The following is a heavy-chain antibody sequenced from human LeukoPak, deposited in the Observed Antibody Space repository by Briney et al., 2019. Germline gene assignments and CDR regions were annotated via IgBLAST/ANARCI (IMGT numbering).Heavy chain of an antibody. CDR2: IYYSGST. Sequence: SQTLSLTCTVSGGSISSGGYYWSWIRQHPGKGLEWIGYIYYSGSTYYNPSLKSRVTISVDTSKNQFSLKLSSVTAADTAVYYCARGQRGYSYGYWNYWGQGTLVTVSS. CDR1: GGSISSGGYY. J-gene: IGHJ4*02. V-gene: IGHV4-31*03. CDR3: ARGQRGYSYGYWNY. D-gene: IGHD5-18*01.